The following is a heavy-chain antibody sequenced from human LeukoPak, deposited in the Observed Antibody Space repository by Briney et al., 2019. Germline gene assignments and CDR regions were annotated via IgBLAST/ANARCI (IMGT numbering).Heavy chain of an antibody. J-gene: IGHJ4*02. CDR1: AGSISSYY. CDR2: IYYSGST. CDR3: ASGIAAAGH. V-gene: IGHV4-59*01. Sequence: PSETLSLTCTVSAGSISSYYWSWIRQPPGKGLEWIGYIYYSGSTNYNPSLKSRVTISVDTSKNQFSLKLSSVTAADTAVYYCASGIAAAGHWGQGTLVTVSS. D-gene: IGHD6-13*01.